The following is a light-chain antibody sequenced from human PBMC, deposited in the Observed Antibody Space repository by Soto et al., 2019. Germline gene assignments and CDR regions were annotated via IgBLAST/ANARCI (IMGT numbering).Light chain of an antibody. J-gene: IGKJ1*01. CDR2: DAS. Sequence: QMTQSPSTLSASVGDRVTITCRASHNFDRWLAWYQQKPGMAPKLLISDASTLESGVPSRFSGSGSGTEFTLTISNLQPDDYATYYCQHCDTYWAFGQGTKEEIK. CDR1: HNFDRW. V-gene: IGKV1-5*01. CDR3: QHCDTYWA.